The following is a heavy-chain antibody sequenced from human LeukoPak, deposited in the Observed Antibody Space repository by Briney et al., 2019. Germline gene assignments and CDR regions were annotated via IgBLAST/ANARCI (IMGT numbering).Heavy chain of an antibody. CDR1: GFTFSSYS. J-gene: IGHJ3*02. CDR3: ARDWDYDRSVQGSDAFDI. V-gene: IGHV3-48*04. CDR2: ISSSSSTI. Sequence: GGSLRLSCAASGFTFSSYSMNWVRQAPGKGLEWVSYISSSSSTIYYADSVKGRFTISRDNAKNSLYLQMNSLRAEDTAVYYCARDWDYDRSVQGSDAFDIWGQGTMVTVSS. D-gene: IGHD3-22*01.